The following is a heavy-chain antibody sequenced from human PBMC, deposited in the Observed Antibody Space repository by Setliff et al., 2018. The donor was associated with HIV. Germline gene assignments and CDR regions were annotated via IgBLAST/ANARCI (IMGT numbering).Heavy chain of an antibody. V-gene: IGHV1-69-2*01. D-gene: IGHD3-16*01. CDR1: GYIFPDYY. J-gene: IGHJ4*02. Sequence: KVSCKVSGYIFPDYYIQWVRQAPGKGLEWMGLIDPDRGDTVYAEKFQGRVTITADRSIDTAYMTLSSLTSDDTAMYFCAWGTQRPIDSWGQGTLVTVSS. CDR2: IDPDRGDT. CDR3: AWGTQRPIDS.